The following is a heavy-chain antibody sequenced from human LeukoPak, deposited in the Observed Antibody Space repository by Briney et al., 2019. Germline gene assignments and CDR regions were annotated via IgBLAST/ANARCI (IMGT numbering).Heavy chain of an antibody. CDR3: AREVYQYNNGYQLSEYLQD. V-gene: IGHV3-21*06. CDR1: GFTVSDHY. Sequence: GGSLRLSCAASGFTVSDHYMGWARPAPGKGREWGSSISSSSSYIYYAGSLKGRFTISRDNAKNALYLQMNSLRAEDTAVYYCAREVYQYNNGYQLSEYLQDWGQGTLVTVSP. J-gene: IGHJ1*01. CDR2: ISSSSSYI. D-gene: IGHD3-22*01.